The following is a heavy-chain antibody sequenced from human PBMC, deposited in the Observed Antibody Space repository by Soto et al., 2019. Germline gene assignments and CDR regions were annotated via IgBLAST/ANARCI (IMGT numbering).Heavy chain of an antibody. J-gene: IGHJ6*04. D-gene: IGHD2-15*01. V-gene: IGHV4-34*01. CDR2: INHRGST. CDR3: ARGDIVDPRGLDV. CDR1: GGSFSGYY. Sequence: SETLSLTCAVYGGSFSGYYWSGIRQPPGKGLDGIGEINHRGSTNYNPSLKSRVTISVDTSKNQFSLKLSSVTAADTAVYYCARGDIVDPRGLDVWGKGTTVTVSS.